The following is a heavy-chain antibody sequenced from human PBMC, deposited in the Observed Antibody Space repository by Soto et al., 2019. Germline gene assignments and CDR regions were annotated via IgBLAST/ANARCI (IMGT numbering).Heavy chain of an antibody. Sequence: GGSLRLSCAASGFTFSGSAMHWVRQASGKGLEWVGRIRSKANSYATAYAASVKGRFTISRDDSKNTAYLQMNSLKTEDTAVYYCTRLVGQQLPNYYYYGMDVWGHGTTVTVSS. J-gene: IGHJ6*02. CDR1: GFTFSGSA. D-gene: IGHD6-13*01. CDR2: IRSKANSYAT. CDR3: TRLVGQQLPNYYYYGMDV. V-gene: IGHV3-73*01.